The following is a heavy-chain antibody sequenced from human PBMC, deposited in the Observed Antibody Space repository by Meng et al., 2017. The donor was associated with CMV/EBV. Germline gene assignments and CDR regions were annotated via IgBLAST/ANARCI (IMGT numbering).Heavy chain of an antibody. Sequence: AASGCTFSSYWMHWVRQAPGKGLVWVSRINSDGSSTSYADSVKGRFTISRDNAKNTLYLQMNSLRAEDTAVYYCARDDIVVPPGFDYWGQGTLVTVSS. CDR2: INSDGSST. J-gene: IGHJ4*02. CDR3: ARDDIVVPPGFDY. D-gene: IGHD2-2*01. V-gene: IGHV3-74*01. CDR1: GCTFSSYW.